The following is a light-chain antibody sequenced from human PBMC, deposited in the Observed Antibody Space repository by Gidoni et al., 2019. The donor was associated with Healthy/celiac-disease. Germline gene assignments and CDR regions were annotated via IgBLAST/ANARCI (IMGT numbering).Light chain of an antibody. Sequence: EIVMTQSPATLSVSPGERATLSCRASQSVSSNLAWYQQKPGQAPRLLIYGASTRATGIPARCSGSGSGTEFTLTISSLQSEDFAVYDCQQYNNGPPLTFGGGTKVEIK. J-gene: IGKJ4*01. CDR2: GAS. CDR3: QQYNNGPPLT. V-gene: IGKV3-15*01. CDR1: QSVSSN.